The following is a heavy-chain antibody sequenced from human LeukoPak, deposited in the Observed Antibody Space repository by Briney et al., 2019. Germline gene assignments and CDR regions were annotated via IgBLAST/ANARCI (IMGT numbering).Heavy chain of an antibody. CDR1: GGSMSDYY. J-gene: IGHJ6*02. CDR2: IYNSRST. D-gene: IGHD1-26*01. CDR3: ARGSGRYYFHGMDV. Sequence: SETLSLTCTVSGGSMSDYYWTWIRQPPGKGLEYIGYIYNSRSTNYNPSLKSRVTISVDTSKSQFSLRLSSVTAADTAVYYCARGSGRYYFHGMDVWGQGTTVTVSS. V-gene: IGHV4-59*01.